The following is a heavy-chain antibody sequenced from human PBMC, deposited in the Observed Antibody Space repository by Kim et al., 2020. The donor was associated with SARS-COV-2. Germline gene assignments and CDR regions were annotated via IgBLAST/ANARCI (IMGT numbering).Heavy chain of an antibody. Sequence: SETLSLTCAVYGGSFSGYYWSWIRQPPGKGLEWIGEINHSGSTNYNPSLKSRVTISVDTSKNQFSLKLSSVTAADTAVYYCARGGAVTRGRLGELSSHAYGMDVWGQGTTVTVSS. D-gene: IGHD3-16*02. CDR1: GGSFSGYY. CDR2: INHSGST. V-gene: IGHV4-34*01. CDR3: ARGGAVTRGRLGELSSHAYGMDV. J-gene: IGHJ6*02.